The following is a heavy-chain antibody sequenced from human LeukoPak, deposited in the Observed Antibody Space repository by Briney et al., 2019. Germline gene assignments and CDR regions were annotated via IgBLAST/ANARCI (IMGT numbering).Heavy chain of an antibody. CDR1: GFTFSSYA. CDR2: ISSSSSYI. D-gene: IGHD3-3*01. CDR3: ARVAFDFWSGPDY. V-gene: IGHV3-21*01. J-gene: IGHJ4*02. Sequence: PGGSLRLSCAASGFTFSSYAMSWVRQAPGKGLEWVSSISSSSSYIYYADSVKGRFTISRDNAKNSLYLQMNSLRAEDTAVYYCARVAFDFWSGPDYWGQGTLVTVSS.